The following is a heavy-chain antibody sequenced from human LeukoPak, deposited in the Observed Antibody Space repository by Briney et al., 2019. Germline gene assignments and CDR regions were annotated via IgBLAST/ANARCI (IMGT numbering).Heavy chain of an antibody. CDR3: AILRRVRDVNPFDP. V-gene: IGHV3-23*01. CDR1: GFTFTSYA. Sequence: GGTLRLSCAASGFTFTSYAMSWVRQAPGKGLEWVSAICGSGGTTYYADPVKGRFTISRYNFKNTLYLQMDTVMAEYAGVYYCAILRRVRDVNPFDPWDQGTLVTVSS. J-gene: IGHJ5*02. D-gene: IGHD3-10*01. CDR2: ICGSGGTT.